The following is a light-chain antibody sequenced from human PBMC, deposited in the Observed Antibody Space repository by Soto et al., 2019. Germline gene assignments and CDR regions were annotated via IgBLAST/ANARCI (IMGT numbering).Light chain of an antibody. CDR3: SSYTTSDTVL. CDR1: SSDVGNYNY. Sequence: QSVLTQPASVSGSPGQSITIACTGTSSDVGNYNYVSWYQHHPGKAPKLMIYEVSNRPSGVSNRFSGSKSGNTASLTISGLQAEDEADYYCSSYTTSDTVLFGGGTQLTVL. J-gene: IGLJ2*01. CDR2: EVS. V-gene: IGLV2-14*01.